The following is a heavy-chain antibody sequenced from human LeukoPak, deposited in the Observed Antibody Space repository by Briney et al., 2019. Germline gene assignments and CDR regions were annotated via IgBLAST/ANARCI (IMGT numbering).Heavy chain of an antibody. J-gene: IGHJ4*02. CDR1: AGSITRSDW. CDR2: ILPSGNT. Sequence: SETLSLTCTVSAGSITRSDWWSWVRQPPGKGLEWIGEILPSGNTNYNPSLKSRVTISLDKSQNQFSLKLSSVTAADTAVYYCARDPVVRGVFYYFDYWGQGTLVTVSS. V-gene: IGHV4-4*02. CDR3: ARDPVVRGVFYYFDY. D-gene: IGHD3-10*01.